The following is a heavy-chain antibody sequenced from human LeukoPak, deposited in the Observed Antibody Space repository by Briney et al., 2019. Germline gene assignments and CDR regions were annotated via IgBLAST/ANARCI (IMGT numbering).Heavy chain of an antibody. CDR2: IIPIFGTA. CDR3: ARVYGIEYSSSGPEGY. CDR1: GGTFSSYA. D-gene: IGHD6-6*01. J-gene: IGHJ4*02. V-gene: IGHV1-69*13. Sequence: GASVKVSCKASGGTFSSYAISWVRQAPGQGLEWMGGIIPIFGTANYAQKFQGRVTITADESTSTAYMELSSLRSEDTAVYYCARVYGIEYSSSGPEGYWGQGTLVTVSS.